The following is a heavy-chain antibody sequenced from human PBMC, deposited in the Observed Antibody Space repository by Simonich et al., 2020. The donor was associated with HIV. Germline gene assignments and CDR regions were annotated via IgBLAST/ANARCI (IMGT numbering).Heavy chain of an antibody. CDR1: GFTFSSYW. J-gene: IGHJ4*02. V-gene: IGHV3-7*01. Sequence: EVQLVESGGGLVQPGGSLRLSCAASGFTFSSYWMSWVRQAPGKGRGWVANIKQDGSEKYYVDSVKGRFTISRDNAKNSLYLQMNSLRAEDTAVYYCATGVYYFDYWGQGTLVTVSS. D-gene: IGHD2-8*01. CDR3: ATGVYYFDY. CDR2: IKQDGSEK.